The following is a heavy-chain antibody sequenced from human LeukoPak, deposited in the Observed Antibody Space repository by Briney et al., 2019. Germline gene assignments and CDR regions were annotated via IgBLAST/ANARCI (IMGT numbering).Heavy chain of an antibody. Sequence: GGSLTLSCAASGFTFSRYAMYWVRQAPGKGLEWVSVISYDGNNKYYADSVKGRFIISRDNSENTLFLQLNSLRPEDTAVYYCARDTHPSIAAAGESYWGQGTLVTVSS. D-gene: IGHD6-13*01. CDR2: ISYDGNNK. V-gene: IGHV3-30-3*01. CDR1: GFTFSRYA. CDR3: ARDTHPSIAAAGESY. J-gene: IGHJ4*02.